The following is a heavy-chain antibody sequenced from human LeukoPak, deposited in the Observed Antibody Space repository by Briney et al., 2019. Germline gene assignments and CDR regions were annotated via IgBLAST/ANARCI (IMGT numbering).Heavy chain of an antibody. V-gene: IGHV1-24*01. J-gene: IGHJ4*02. CDR2: FDPEDGET. D-gene: IGHD3-3*01. CDR3: TTRPIKGRYQLLYSYDFWSAFYPDYFDY. Sequence: ASVKVSCKLSGYTLTELSMHWVRQAPGKGLEWMGVFDPEDGETIYSQKFQGRVTMTEDTATDTAYMELSSLRSEDTAVYYCTTRPIKGRYQLLYSYDFWSAFYPDYFDYWGQGTLVTVSS. CDR1: GYTLTELS.